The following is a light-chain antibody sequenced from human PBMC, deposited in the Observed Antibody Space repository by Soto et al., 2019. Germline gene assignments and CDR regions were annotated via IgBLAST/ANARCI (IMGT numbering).Light chain of an antibody. CDR1: NSSIGSNT. V-gene: IGLV1-44*01. CDR2: SDN. Sequence: QSVVSQPPSASGTPGQRVTISCSGSNSSIGSNTINWYQHLPGTAPKLLIYSDNQRPSGVPDRFSGSKSGTSASLAISGLHSEDEADDYCSVWDDSLDGRVFGGVTKLTV. J-gene: IGLJ3*02. CDR3: SVWDDSLDGRV.